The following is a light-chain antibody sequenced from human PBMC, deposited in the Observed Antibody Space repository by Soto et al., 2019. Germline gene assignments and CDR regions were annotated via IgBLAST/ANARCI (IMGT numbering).Light chain of an antibody. J-gene: IGLJ1*01. V-gene: IGLV2-14*01. CDR3: SSYTSSSTLV. CDR2: EVS. CDR1: SSDVGRYNY. Sequence: QSALTQPASVSGSPGQSITISCTGTSSDVGRYNYVSWYQQHPAKAPKLMIYEVSNRPSGVSNRFSASKSGSTASLTISGLQAEDEADYYCSSYTSSSTLVFGTGTKLTVL.